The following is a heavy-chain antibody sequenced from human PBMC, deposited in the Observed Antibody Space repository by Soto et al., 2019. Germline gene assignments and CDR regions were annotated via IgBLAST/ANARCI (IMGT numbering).Heavy chain of an antibody. J-gene: IGHJ4*02. V-gene: IGHV4-59*08. Sequence: PSETLSLTCTVSGGSISSYYWSWIRQPPGKGLEWIGYIYYSGTINYNPSLKSRVTISVDTSKNQLSLKLSSVTAADTAVYYCARRYGYSFDYWGQGTRVTVSS. CDR1: GGSISSYY. D-gene: IGHD5-18*01. CDR3: ARRYGYSFDY. CDR2: IYYSGTI.